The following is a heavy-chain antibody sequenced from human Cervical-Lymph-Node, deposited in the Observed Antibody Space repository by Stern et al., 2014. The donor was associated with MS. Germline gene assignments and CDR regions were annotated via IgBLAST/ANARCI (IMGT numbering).Heavy chain of an antibody. CDR2: AYHSRTN. V-gene: IGHV4-4*02. Sequence: QVQLQESGPGLVMPSTTLSLTCAVSGGSITTGHWWSWVRQSPGKGLEWIGEAYHSRTNNYNAALKSRVTIFLDNSRNQFSLKLSSVTAADTAVYYCARRYTGTHFDHWGQGSLVTVSS. CDR3: ARRYTGTHFDH. D-gene: IGHD1/OR15-1a*01. CDR1: GGSITTGHW. J-gene: IGHJ4*02.